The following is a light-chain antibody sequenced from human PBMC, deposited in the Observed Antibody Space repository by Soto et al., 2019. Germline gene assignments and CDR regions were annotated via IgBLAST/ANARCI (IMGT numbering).Light chain of an antibody. CDR2: GAS. J-gene: IGKJ3*01. Sequence: DVQIPQSPPSLSASVGASVTITCRASQNINNYINWYPHKVGRAPKLLIYGASNLKSGVPSRFSGSGSGTVFILTIRSLQPEDFATYYCQQSIITPHTFGPGTKVDI. CDR3: QQSIITPHT. CDR1: QNINNY. V-gene: IGKV1-39*01.